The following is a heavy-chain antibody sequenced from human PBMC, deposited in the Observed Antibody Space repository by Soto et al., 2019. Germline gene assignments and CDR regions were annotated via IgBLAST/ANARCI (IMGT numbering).Heavy chain of an antibody. CDR3: ARDRYRVGNDY. Sequence: EVQLVESGGGLVQPGGSLRLSCAASGFTFSSYSMNWVRQAPGKGLEWVSYISSSSTIYYADSVKGRFTISRDNAKNSLYLQMNSLRDEDTAVYYCARDRYRVGNDYWGQGTLVTVSS. CDR2: ISSSSTI. V-gene: IGHV3-48*02. CDR1: GFTFSSYS. D-gene: IGHD1-1*01. J-gene: IGHJ4*02.